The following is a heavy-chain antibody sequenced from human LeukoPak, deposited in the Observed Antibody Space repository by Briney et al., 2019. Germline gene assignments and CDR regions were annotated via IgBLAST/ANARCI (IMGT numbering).Heavy chain of an antibody. CDR1: GYTFTSYG. CDR2: INTNTGNP. CDR3: ARVSVPRSSSWYLASTGALIDY. J-gene: IGHJ4*02. V-gene: IGHV7-4-1*02. D-gene: IGHD6-13*01. Sequence: GASVKVSCKASGYTFTSYGISWVRQVPGQGLEWMGWINTNTGNPTYAQGFTGRFVFSLDTSVSTAYLQISSLKAEDTAVYYCARVSVPRSSSWYLASTGALIDYWGQGTLVTVSS.